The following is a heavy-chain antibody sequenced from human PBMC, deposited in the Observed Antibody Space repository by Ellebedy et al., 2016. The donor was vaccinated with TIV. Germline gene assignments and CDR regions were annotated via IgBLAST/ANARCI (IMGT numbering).Heavy chain of an antibody. V-gene: IGHV6-1*01. CDR1: GDSVSRNSAA. CDR2: TYYRSKWYN. J-gene: IGHJ3*02. CDR3: ASFRVRGLGTLFHDAFDI. Sequence: SQTLSLTXXISGDSVSRNSAAWNWIRQSPSRGLESLGRTYYRSKWYNDYAVSVKSRITINVDTSKNQFSLQLNSVTPEDTAVYYCASFRVRGLGTLFHDAFDIWGQGTMVTVSS. D-gene: IGHD3-16*01.